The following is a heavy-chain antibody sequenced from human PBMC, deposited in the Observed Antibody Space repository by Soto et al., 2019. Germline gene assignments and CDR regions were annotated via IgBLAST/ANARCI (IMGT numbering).Heavy chain of an antibody. CDR2: INPSGGST. V-gene: IGHV1-46*01. J-gene: IGHJ6*02. CDR3: ARDRRGFDYDRSGYYYGMDV. Sequence: ASVKVSCKSSVYTFTSYHMHWVRQAPGQGLEWMGIINPSGGSTSYAQKFQGRVTMTRDTSTSTVYRELSSLRSEDTAVYYCARDRRGFDYDRSGYYYGMDVWGQGTTVTVSS. D-gene: IGHD3-22*01. CDR1: VYTFTSYH.